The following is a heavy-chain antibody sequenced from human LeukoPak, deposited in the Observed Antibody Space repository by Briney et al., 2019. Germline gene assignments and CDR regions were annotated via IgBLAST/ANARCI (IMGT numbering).Heavy chain of an antibody. CDR1: GFPFGDYY. J-gene: IGHJ4*02. CDR2: ISNSGTTT. V-gene: IGHV3-11*04. Sequence: GGSLTLSCAASGFPFGDYYMGWIRQAPGNGLEWISYISNSGTTTHYADSVKGRFTVSRDNAKNSLYLQMSSLRAEDTAVYYCARVPGASGTSWYYFDYWGQGTLVTVSS. CDR3: ARVPGASGTSWYYFDY. D-gene: IGHD2-2*01.